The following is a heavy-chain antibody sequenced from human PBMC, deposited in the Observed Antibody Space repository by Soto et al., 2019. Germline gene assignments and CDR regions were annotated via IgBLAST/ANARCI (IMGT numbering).Heavy chain of an antibody. J-gene: IGHJ5*02. CDR2: ISAYNGNT. CDR1: GYTFTSYS. D-gene: IGHD2-2*01. V-gene: IGHV1-18*01. Sequence: ASVKVSCKASGYTFTSYSISWVRQAPGQGLEWMGWISAYNGNTDYAQNLQGRVTMTTDTSTSTAYMELRSLRSEDTAVYYCARDRRDIVVVPAAMKTHWFDPWGQGTLVTVSS. CDR3: ARDRRDIVVVPAAMKTHWFDP.